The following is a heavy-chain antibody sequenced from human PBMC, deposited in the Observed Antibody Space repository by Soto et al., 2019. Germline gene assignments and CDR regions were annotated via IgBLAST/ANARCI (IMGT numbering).Heavy chain of an antibody. CDR2: INHSGST. V-gene: IGHV4-34*01. Sequence: PSETLSLTCAVYGGSFSGYYWSRIRQPPGKGLEWIGEINHSGSTNYNPSLKSRVTISVDTSKNQFSLKLSSVTAADTAVYYCARGLRGLSWNYSHPSKNYYYGMDVWGQGTTVTVSS. CDR1: GGSFSGYY. D-gene: IGHD1-7*01. J-gene: IGHJ6*02. CDR3: ARGLRGLSWNYSHPSKNYYYGMDV.